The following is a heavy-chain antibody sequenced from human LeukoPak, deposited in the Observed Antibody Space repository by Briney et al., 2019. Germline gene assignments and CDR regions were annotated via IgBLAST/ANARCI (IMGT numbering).Heavy chain of an antibody. CDR2: INTNTGNP. CDR3: ARCTGYSSSWPPH. V-gene: IGHV7-4-1*02. D-gene: IGHD6-13*01. CDR1: GYNFTSHY. J-gene: IGHJ4*02. Sequence: ASVKVSCKASGYNFTSHYMHWVRQAPGQGLEWMGWINTNTGNPTYAQGFTGRFVFSLDTSVSTAYLQISSLKAEDTAVYYRARCTGYSSSWPPHWGQGTLVTVSS.